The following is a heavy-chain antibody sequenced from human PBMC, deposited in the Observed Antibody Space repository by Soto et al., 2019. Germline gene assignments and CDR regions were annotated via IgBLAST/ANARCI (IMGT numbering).Heavy chain of an antibody. CDR1: GFTFSSYE. CDR2: IDTSDSTI. CDR3: ASAEGYGSHHFAS. D-gene: IGHD3-10*01. V-gene: IGHV3-48*03. J-gene: IGHJ4*02. Sequence: EVQLVESGGGLVQPGGSLRLSCAASGFTFSSYEMNWVRQAPGKGLEWVSYIDTSDSTIYYADSVQGRFTISRHNANNTRYLELNCRRAEYTAIYYCASAEGYGSHHFASWGQGTLVIVSS.